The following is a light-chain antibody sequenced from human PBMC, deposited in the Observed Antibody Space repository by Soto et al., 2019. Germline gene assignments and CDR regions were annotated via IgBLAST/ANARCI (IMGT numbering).Light chain of an antibody. CDR2: AAS. V-gene: IGKV1-16*02. J-gene: IGKJ3*01. CDR1: QEIRNF. Sequence: DIQMTQSPSSLSASVGAIVTITCRASQEIRNFLACFQQKPGQAPKSLLHAASIFQSGVPSQFSGSGYGTDFTLTILTLKQEDCASYESKQYGSHPTSFGPGTQVDI. CDR3: KQYGSHPTS.